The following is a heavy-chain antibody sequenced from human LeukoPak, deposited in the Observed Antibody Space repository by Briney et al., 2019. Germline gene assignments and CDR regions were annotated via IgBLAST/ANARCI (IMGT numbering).Heavy chain of an antibody. J-gene: IGHJ3*02. D-gene: IGHD3-22*01. CDR3: ARVRYYDSSGYYPPADAFDI. Sequence: ASVKVSCKASGYTFTGYYMHWVRQAPGQGLEWMGWINPNSGGTNYAQKFQGRVTMTRDTSISTAYMELRSLRSDDTAVYYCARVRYYDSSGYYPPADAFDIWGQGTMVTVSS. CDR2: INPNSGGT. CDR1: GYTFTGYY. V-gene: IGHV1-2*02.